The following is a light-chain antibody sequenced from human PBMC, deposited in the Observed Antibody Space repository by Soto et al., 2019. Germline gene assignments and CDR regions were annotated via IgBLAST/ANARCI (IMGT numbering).Light chain of an antibody. V-gene: IGKV3-20*01. CDR1: QSVSSSY. J-gene: IGKJ1*01. CDR3: LYYGSSRT. Sequence: EVVLTQSPGTLSLSPGERATLSCRASQSVSSSYLAWYQQRPGQAPRLLIYGASNRATGIPDRFSGSGSGTDFTLTISRLEPEDFAVYYGLYYGSSRTFGERS. CDR2: GAS.